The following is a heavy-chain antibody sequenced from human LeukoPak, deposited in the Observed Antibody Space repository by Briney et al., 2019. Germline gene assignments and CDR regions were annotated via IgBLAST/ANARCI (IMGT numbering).Heavy chain of an antibody. Sequence: GASVKVSCKASGYSFTSYYMHWVRKAPGQGLEWMGGIIPIFGTANYAQKFQGRVTITADESTSTAYMELSSLRSEDTAVYYCARDRDRGYSSSSFQHWGQGTLVTVSS. D-gene: IGHD6-13*01. CDR3: ARDRDRGYSSSSFQH. CDR2: IIPIFGTA. CDR1: GYSFTSYY. J-gene: IGHJ1*01. V-gene: IGHV1-69*13.